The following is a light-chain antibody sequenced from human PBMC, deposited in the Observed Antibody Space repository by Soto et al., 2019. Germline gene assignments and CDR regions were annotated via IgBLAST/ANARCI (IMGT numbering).Light chain of an antibody. CDR2: GAS. Sequence: EIVLTQSPGTLSLSPGERATLSCRASQSVSSSYLAWYQQQPGQAPRLLIYGASSRATGIPDRFSGSGSGTDFTLTISRLEPEDFAVYYCQQYGSSLRTFGQATKVDIK. CDR1: QSVSSSY. J-gene: IGKJ1*01. V-gene: IGKV3-20*01. CDR3: QQYGSSLRT.